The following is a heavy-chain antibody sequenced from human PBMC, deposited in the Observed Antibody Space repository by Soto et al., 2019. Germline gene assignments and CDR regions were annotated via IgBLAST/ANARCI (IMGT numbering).Heavy chain of an antibody. CDR2: ISAYNGNT. J-gene: IGHJ4*02. Sequence: ASVKVSCKASGYTFTSYGISWVRQAPGQGLEWMGWISAYNGNTNYARKLQGRVTMTTDTSTSTAYMELRSLRSDDTAVYYCARGPVGGYYDSSGYLTNFDYWGQGTLVTVSS. V-gene: IGHV1-18*01. D-gene: IGHD3-22*01. CDR3: ARGPVGGYYDSSGYLTNFDY. CDR1: GYTFTSYG.